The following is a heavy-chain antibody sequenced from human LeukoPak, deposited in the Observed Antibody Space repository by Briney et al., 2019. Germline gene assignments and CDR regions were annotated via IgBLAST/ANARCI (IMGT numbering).Heavy chain of an antibody. CDR3: ARESVRRRRGYYYYGMDV. CDR1: GGSISSGDYY. J-gene: IGHJ6*04. Sequence: PQTLSLTCTVSGGSISSGDYYWSWIRQPPGKGLEWIGYIYYSGSTYYNPSLKSRVTISVDTSKNQFSLKLSSVTAADTAVYYCARESVRRRRGYYYYGMDVWGKGTTVTVSS. CDR2: IYYSGST. V-gene: IGHV4-30-4*01. D-gene: IGHD4-17*01.